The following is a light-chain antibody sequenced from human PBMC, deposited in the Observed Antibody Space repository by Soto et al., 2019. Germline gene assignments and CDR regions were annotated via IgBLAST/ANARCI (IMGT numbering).Light chain of an antibody. CDR2: EVS. V-gene: IGLV2-8*01. Sequence: QSALTQPPSASGSPGQSVTISCTGTSSDVGAYSYVSWYPQHPGKAPKLMIYEVSKRPAGVPDRFSGSKSGNTASLNVSGLQAEDAADYYCSSYAGSNHFVVFGGWHKLTVL. CDR1: SSDVGAYSY. CDR3: SSYAGSNHFVV. J-gene: IGLJ2*01.